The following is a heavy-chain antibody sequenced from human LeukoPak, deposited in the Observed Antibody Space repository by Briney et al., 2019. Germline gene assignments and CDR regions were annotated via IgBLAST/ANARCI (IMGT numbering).Heavy chain of an antibody. D-gene: IGHD6-13*01. V-gene: IGHV3-48*03. J-gene: IGHJ4*02. Sequence: AGGSLRLSCAASGFTFSSYEMNWVRQAPGKGLEWVSYISSSGSTIYYADSVKGRFTISRDNAKNSLYLQMNSLRAEDMALYYCAKETYSSSWYTGGFDYWGQGTLVTVSS. CDR1: GFTFSSYE. CDR3: AKETYSSSWYTGGFDY. CDR2: ISSSGSTI.